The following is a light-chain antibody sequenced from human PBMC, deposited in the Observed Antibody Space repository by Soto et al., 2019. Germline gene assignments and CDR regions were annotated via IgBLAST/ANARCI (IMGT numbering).Light chain of an antibody. J-gene: IGLJ2*01. Sequence: QALVTQSSSASASLGSSVMLTCTRSSGHSTYIIARHQHQPGKAPRYLMKLEGSGNYNKGSGVPDRFSGSSSGADRYLIISNLQSEDEADYYCETCDSNSLVFGGGTKLTVL. CDR3: ETCDSNSLV. CDR1: SGHSTYI. CDR2: LEGSGNY. V-gene: IGLV4-60*03.